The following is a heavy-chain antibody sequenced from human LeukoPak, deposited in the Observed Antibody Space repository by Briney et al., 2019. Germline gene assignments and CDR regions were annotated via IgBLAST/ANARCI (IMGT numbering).Heavy chain of an antibody. CDR1: GFTFDDYA. V-gene: IGHV3-9*01. CDR3: AKVNGQQLVFDY. D-gene: IGHD6-13*01. Sequence: PGGSLRLSCVASGFTFDDYAMHWVRQAPGKGLEWVSSISWSSSSIGYADSVKGRFTISRDNAKNSLYLQMNSLRAEDTALYYCAKVNGQQLVFDYWGQGTLVTVSS. CDR2: ISWSSSSI. J-gene: IGHJ4*02.